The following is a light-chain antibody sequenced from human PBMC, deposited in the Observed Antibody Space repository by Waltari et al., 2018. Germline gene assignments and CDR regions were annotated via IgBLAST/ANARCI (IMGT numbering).Light chain of an antibody. CDR3: GTWDSSLSGAV. J-gene: IGLJ7*01. V-gene: IGLV1-51*02. Sequence: QPVLTQPPSVSAAPGQRVTISCSGGSSNIGNNYVSWYRQFPGTAPKPLIYENSERPSGIPGRFSGSKSGTSATLDITGLQAGDEADYYCGTWDSSLSGAVFGGGTHLTVL. CDR1: SSNIGNNY. CDR2: ENS.